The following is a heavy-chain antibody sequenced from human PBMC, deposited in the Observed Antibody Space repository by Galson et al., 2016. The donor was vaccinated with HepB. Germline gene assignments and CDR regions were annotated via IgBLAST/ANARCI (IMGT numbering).Heavy chain of an antibody. CDR3: ARIYSNYVLGMDV. J-gene: IGHJ6*02. CDR1: GASISSGDFY. V-gene: IGHV4-30-4*01. CDR2: IYYTGST. D-gene: IGHD4-11*01. Sequence: TLSLTCTVSGASISSGDFYWSWIRQFPGMGLEWIGYIYYTGSTYYNPSLKSRVSISVDPAKNQFSLRLSSVTAADPALYYCARIYSNYVLGMDVWGRGTTVTVSS.